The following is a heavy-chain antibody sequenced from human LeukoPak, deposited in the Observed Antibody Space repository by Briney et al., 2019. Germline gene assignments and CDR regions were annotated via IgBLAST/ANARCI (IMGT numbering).Heavy chain of an antibody. CDR2: ISCSGGST. J-gene: IGHJ6*02. D-gene: IGHD6-19*01. CDR1: GFTFSSYA. CDR3: AKGVSHSSGWYAIYYYGMDV. Sequence: AESLTLSCAASGFTFSSYAMSWVRPPPGKGLEWVASISCSGGSTYYADSVQGWFNICRDNSKKTLYLQMNSLRAEGRAVYYCAKGVSHSSGWYAIYYYGMDVWGQGTTVTVSS. V-gene: IGHV3-23*01.